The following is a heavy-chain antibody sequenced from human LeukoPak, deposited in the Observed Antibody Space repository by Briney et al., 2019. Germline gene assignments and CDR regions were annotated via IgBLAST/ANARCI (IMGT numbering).Heavy chain of an antibody. CDR1: GTSISSYY. J-gene: IGHJ4*02. CDR2: IHYSGST. Sequence: SETLSLTCTVSGTSISSYYWNWIRQPPGKGLEWIGYIHYSGSTNYNPSLKSRVTISVDTSKNQFSLKVNSVTAADTAVYYCAVHYGSGSYSFDYWAREPWSPYPQ. CDR3: AVHYGSGSYSFDY. D-gene: IGHD3-10*01. V-gene: IGHV4-59*01.